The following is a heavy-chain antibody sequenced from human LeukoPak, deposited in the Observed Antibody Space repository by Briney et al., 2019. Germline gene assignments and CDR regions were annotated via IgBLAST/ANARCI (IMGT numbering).Heavy chain of an antibody. Sequence: GASVKVSCKASGYTFTGYYMHWVRQAPGQGLEWMGWINPNSGGTNYAQKFQGRVTMTRDTSISTAYMELSRLRSDDTAVYYCARGGPHSSSWWYNWFDPWGQGTLVTVSS. D-gene: IGHD6-13*01. J-gene: IGHJ5*02. CDR1: GYTFTGYY. CDR3: ARGGPHSSSWWYNWFDP. V-gene: IGHV1-2*02. CDR2: INPNSGGT.